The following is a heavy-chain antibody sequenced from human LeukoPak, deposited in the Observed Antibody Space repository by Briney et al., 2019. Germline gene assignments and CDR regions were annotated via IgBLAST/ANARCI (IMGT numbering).Heavy chain of an antibody. Sequence: SETLSLTCLVSGGSITNYYWSWIRQSPGRGLEWIGYISNTGRINYNPSLKTRVTMSLDTPKNQFFLKVTSVTATDTAMYYCASDLTTASPPRSFDMRGQGIMVTVSS. V-gene: IGHV4-59*08. D-gene: IGHD1-14*01. J-gene: IGHJ3*02. CDR2: ISNTGRI. CDR3: ASDLTTASPPRSFDM. CDR1: GGSITNYY.